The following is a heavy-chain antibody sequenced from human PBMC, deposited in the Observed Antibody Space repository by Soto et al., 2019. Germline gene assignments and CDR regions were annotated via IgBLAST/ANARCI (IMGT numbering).Heavy chain of an antibody. D-gene: IGHD4-17*01. J-gene: IGHJ1*01. CDR2: ISAYNGKT. V-gene: IGHV1-18*01. CDR3: ARCSTDYGDDGLSLKH. Sequence: QVQLVQSGAEVKKPGASVKVSCRASGYTFTGYGISWVRQAPGQGLEWMGWISAYNGKTIYSQKLQDRVTMTTDASTSTAFMEVENLRSDDTAVYYCARCSTDYGDDGLSLKHWGQGTLVTVSS. CDR1: GYTFTGYG.